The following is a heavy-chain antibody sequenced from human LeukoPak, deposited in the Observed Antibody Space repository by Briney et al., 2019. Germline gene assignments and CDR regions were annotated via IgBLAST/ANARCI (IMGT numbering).Heavy chain of an antibody. CDR2: IYYSGST. CDR3: ASEYCSGGSCYGVDY. Sequence: SETLSLTCTVSGGSVSSGSYYWSWIRQPPGKGLEWIGYIYYSGSTYYNPSLKSRVTISVDTSKDQFSLKLSSVTAADTAVYYCASEYCSGGSCYGVDYWGQGTLVTVSS. CDR1: GGSVSSGSYY. J-gene: IGHJ4*02. D-gene: IGHD2-15*01. V-gene: IGHV4-61*01.